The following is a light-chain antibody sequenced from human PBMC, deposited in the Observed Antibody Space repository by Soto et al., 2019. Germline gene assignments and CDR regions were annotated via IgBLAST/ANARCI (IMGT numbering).Light chain of an antibody. V-gene: IGKV1-5*01. CDR3: QQYDSSPLT. J-gene: IGKJ4*01. CDR2: DAS. CDR1: QTMSGW. Sequence: DIQMTQSPSTLAASLGDRVTITCRARQTMSGWLAWYQQKPGKAPKLLIYDASSWESGVPSRFSGSGSGTEFTLTISSLQPEDFETYYCQQYDSSPLTFGGGTKVDIK.